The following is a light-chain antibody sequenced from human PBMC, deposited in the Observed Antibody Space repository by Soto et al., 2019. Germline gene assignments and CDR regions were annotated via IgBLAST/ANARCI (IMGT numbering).Light chain of an antibody. CDR2: DVS. CDR3: SSYTSSNTVL. V-gene: IGLV2-14*03. J-gene: IGLJ2*01. Sequence: QSALTQPASVSGSPGQSITISCTGTSSDVGAYNYVSWYQHYPGRAPKLMIYDVSNRPSGVSDRFSGSKSGSTASLTISGLQAEDESDYYCSSYTSSNTVLFGGGTKLT. CDR1: SSDVGAYNY.